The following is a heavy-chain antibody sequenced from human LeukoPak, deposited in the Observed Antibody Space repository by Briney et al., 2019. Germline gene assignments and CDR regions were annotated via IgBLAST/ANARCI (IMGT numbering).Heavy chain of an antibody. CDR2: MNPNSGNT. CDR3: ARVGGDHDYFDY. V-gene: IGHV1-8*03. D-gene: IGHD4-17*01. CDR1: GYTFTSYG. Sequence: ASVKVSCKTSGYTFTSYGISWVRQATGQGLEWMGWMNPNSGNTGYAQKFQGRVTITRNTSISTAYMELSSLRSEDTAVYYCARVGGDHDYFDYWGQGTLVTVSS. J-gene: IGHJ4*02.